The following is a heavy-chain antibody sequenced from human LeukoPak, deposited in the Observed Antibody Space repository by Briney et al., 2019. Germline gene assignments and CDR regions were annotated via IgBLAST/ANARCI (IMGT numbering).Heavy chain of an antibody. D-gene: IGHD6-13*01. J-gene: IGHJ5*02. CDR2: IYPGDSDT. CDR1: GYSSTSYW. V-gene: IGHV5-51*01. CDR3: ARHVYSSSWYVSNWFDP. Sequence: GESLKISCKGSGYSSTSYWIGWVRQMPGKGLEWMGIIYPGDSDTRYSPSFQGQVTISADKSISTAYLQWSSLKASDTAMYYCARHVYSSSWYVSNWFDPWGQGTLVTVSS.